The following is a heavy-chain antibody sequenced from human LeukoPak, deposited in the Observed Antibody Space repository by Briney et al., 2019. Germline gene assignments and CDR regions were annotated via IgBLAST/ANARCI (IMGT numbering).Heavy chain of an antibody. Sequence: GGSLRLSCAASGFTFSSYAMSWVRQAPGKGLEWVSAISGSGGSTYYADSVKGRFTISRDNSKNTLYLQMNSLRAEDTAVYYCASYDSSGYYSVSFDYWGQGTLVTVSS. J-gene: IGHJ4*02. V-gene: IGHV3-23*01. CDR2: ISGSGGST. CDR3: ASYDSSGYYSVSFDY. D-gene: IGHD3-22*01. CDR1: GFTFSSYA.